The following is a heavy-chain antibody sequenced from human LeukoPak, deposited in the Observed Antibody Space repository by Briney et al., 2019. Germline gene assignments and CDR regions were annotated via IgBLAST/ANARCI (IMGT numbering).Heavy chain of an antibody. CDR1: GGSISSYY. J-gene: IGHJ6*03. D-gene: IGHD2-15*01. Sequence: PSETLSLTCTVSGGSISSYYWSWIRQPPGKGLEWIGYIYYSGSTNYNPSLKSRVTISVDTSKNRFSLKLSSVTAADTAVYYCARGGYPRRYMDVWGKGTTVTISS. CDR3: ARGGYPRRYMDV. V-gene: IGHV4-59*01. CDR2: IYYSGST.